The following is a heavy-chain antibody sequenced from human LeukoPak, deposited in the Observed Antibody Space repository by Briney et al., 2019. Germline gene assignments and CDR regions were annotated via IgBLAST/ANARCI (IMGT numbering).Heavy chain of an antibody. CDR3: ARAAPRWLPDY. CDR1: GFTFSSYW. CDR2: INSDGSST. D-gene: IGHD5-24*01. J-gene: IGHJ4*02. V-gene: IGHV3-74*01. Sequence: GGSLRLSCAASGFTFSSYWMHWVRRAPGKGLVWVSRINSDGSSTSYADSVKGRFTISRDNAKNTLYVQMNSLRAEDTAVYYCARAAPRWLPDYWGQGTLVTVSS.